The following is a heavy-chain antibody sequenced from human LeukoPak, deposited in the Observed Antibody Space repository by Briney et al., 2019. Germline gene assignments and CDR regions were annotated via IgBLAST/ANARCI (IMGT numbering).Heavy chain of an antibody. D-gene: IGHD6-19*01. CDR3: ARAGARIAVAEYYFDY. Sequence: SETLSLTCTVSGGSISSYYWSWIRQPSGKELEWLGYIYSSGSTNYNPSLKSRVTVSVDTSKKQFSLKLSSVTAADTAVYYCARAGARIAVAEYYFDYWGQGTLVTVSS. CDR1: GGSISSYY. J-gene: IGHJ4*02. CDR2: IYSSGST. V-gene: IGHV4-59*12.